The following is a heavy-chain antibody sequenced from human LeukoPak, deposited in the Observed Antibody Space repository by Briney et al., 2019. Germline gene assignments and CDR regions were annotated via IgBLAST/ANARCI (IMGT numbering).Heavy chain of an antibody. CDR3: AREMRSPRGGFDY. CDR2: MYYSGST. Sequence: PSETLSLTCTVSSGSISSTSYYWGWVRQPPGLGLEWIGSMYYSGSTYYNPSLKSRVTISVDTSKSQFSLKLSSVTAADTAVYYCAREMRSPRGGFDYWDQGTLVTVSS. J-gene: IGHJ4*02. CDR1: SGSISSTSYY. V-gene: IGHV4-39*07. D-gene: IGHD3-10*01.